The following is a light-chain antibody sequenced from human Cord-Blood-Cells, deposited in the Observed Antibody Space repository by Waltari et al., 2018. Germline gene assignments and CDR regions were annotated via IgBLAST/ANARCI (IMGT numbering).Light chain of an antibody. V-gene: IGKV3-11*01. CDR1: ESVSFLGITL. CDR3: LQSKNFPQA. J-gene: IGKJ1*01. CDR2: QAS. Sequence: DTVLTQSPASLAVSPGQRATLPCTASESVSFLGITLIHWDQRKPGQPPKPLIYQASNKDAGVPARFSGSGSGTDFTLTINPVEANDTANYYCLQSKNFPQAFGQGTKVEIK.